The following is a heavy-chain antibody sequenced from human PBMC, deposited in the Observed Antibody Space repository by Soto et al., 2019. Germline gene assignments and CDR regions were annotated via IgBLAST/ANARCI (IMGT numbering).Heavy chain of an antibody. J-gene: IGHJ6*03. D-gene: IGHD2-21*01. CDR1: GGSISSSSYY. V-gene: IGHV4-39*01. Sequence: SETLSLTCTVSGGSISSSSYYWGWILHPPGKGLEWIGSIYYSGSTYYNPSLKRRVTISVDTSKNQFSLKLSSVTAADTAVYYCARSVVGDYYYYMDVWGKGTTVTVSS. CDR2: IYYSGST. CDR3: ARSVVGDYYYYMDV.